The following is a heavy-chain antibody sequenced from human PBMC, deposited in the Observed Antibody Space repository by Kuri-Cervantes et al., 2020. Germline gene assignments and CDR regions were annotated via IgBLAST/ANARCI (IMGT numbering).Heavy chain of an antibody. Sequence: ASVKVSCKASGYTFTSYAMHWVRQAPGQRLEWMGWSNAGNGNTKYSQEFQGRVTITRDTSASTAYMELSSLRSEDMAVYYCASGRDYFGSWQIDYWGQGTLVTVSS. CDR3: ASGRDYFGSWQIDY. D-gene: IGHD3-10*01. J-gene: IGHJ4*02. CDR2: SNAGNGNT. CDR1: GYTFTSYA. V-gene: IGHV1-3*02.